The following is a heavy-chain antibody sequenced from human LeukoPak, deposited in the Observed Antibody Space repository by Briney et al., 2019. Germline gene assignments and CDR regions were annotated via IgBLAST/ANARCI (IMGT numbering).Heavy chain of an antibody. CDR3: ARDRTFTIFYHYPDYYYYGMDV. CDR1: GYTFSSYG. J-gene: IGHJ6*02. D-gene: IGHD3-9*01. Sequence: ASVKVSCKASGYTFSSYGISWVRQAPGQGLEWMGWIGAYNGNTNYAQKLQGRVTMTTDTSTSTAYMELRSLRSDDTAVYYCARDRTFTIFYHYPDYYYYGMDVWGQGTTVTVSS. CDR2: IGAYNGNT. V-gene: IGHV1-18*01.